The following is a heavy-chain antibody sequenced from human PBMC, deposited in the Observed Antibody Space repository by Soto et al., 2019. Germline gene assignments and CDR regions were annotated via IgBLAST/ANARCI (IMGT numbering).Heavy chain of an antibody. Sequence: PGGSLRLSCAGSGFSVDEYAMHWGRQGPGKGLEWVSGINWDGAKIGYADSVKGRFTISRDSAQNSLFLQMNGLRADDTALYYCVKDYGRHSGDGLHIWGQGTMVTVSS. CDR1: GFSVDEYA. CDR3: VKDYGRHSGDGLHI. CDR2: INWDGAKI. D-gene: IGHD3-10*01. J-gene: IGHJ3*02. V-gene: IGHV3-9*01.